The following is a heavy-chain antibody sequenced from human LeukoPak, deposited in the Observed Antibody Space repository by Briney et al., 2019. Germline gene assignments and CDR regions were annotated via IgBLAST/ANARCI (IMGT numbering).Heavy chain of an antibody. D-gene: IGHD4-17*01. CDR2: IYYSGST. CDR3: ARDADGDYSYY. Sequence: SETLSLTCTVSGGSINDYYWNWIRQPPGKGLEWIGYIYYSGSTNYNPSLKSRATISVDTPKNQFFLKLDSVTAADTAVYYCARDADGDYSYYWGQGTLVTVSS. V-gene: IGHV4-59*12. CDR1: GGSINDYY. J-gene: IGHJ4*02.